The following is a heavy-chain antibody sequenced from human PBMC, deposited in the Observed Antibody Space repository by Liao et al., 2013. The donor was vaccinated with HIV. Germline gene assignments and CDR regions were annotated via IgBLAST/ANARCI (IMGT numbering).Heavy chain of an antibody. CDR3: ARSGPTEYYYYYYYMDV. D-gene: IGHD4-17*01. CDR1: GGSISTSNYY. J-gene: IGHJ6*03. CDR2: VFYRGST. Sequence: QLQLQESGPGLVKPSETLSLTCTVSGGSISTSNYYWAWIRQPPGKGLEWLGSVFYRGSTYYNPSLKSRVTISVDTSKSQFSLKLGSVTAADTAVYYCARSGPTEYYYYYYYMDVWGKGTTVTVSS. V-gene: IGHV4-39*07.